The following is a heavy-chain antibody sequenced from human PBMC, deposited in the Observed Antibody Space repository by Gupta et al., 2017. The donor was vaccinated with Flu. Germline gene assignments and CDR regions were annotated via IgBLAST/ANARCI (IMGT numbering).Heavy chain of an antibody. CDR2: IRSSSSYI. CDR1: GFTSSSYS. Sequence: QLVASGGGLVQPGGSLRLSFAASGFTSSSYSMNWVRQSPGKGLEGVSSIRSSSSYIYYADSVKGRFTISRDNAKNSLYLQMNSLRAEDTAVYYCARAWGGDYWYFDLWGRGTLVTVSS. CDR3: ARAWGGDYWYFDL. D-gene: IGHD2-21*01. J-gene: IGHJ2*01. V-gene: IGHV3-21*01.